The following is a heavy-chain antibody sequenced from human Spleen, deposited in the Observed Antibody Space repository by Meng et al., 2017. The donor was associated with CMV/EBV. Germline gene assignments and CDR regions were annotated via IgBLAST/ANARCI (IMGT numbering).Heavy chain of an antibody. V-gene: IGHV3-53*01. J-gene: IGHJ6*02. CDR2: IYSGGST. CDR1: GFTVSSNY. Sequence: GESLKIYCAASGFTVSSNYMSWVRQAPGKGLEWVSVIYSGGSTYYADSVKGRFTISRDNSKNTLYLQMNSLRAEDTAVYYCARVLITMVRGGREVSGMDVWGQGTTVTVSS. D-gene: IGHD3-10*01. CDR3: ARVLITMVRGGREVSGMDV.